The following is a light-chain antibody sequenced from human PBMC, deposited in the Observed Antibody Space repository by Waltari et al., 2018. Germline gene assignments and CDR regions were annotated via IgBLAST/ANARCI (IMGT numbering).Light chain of an antibody. V-gene: IGKV3-15*01. CDR3: QQYYDSYS. Sequence: EIVMTQSAATLSVSPGEGATLSCRASQGVATNLAWYQQKPDQAPRLLIYETSARATDVPARFSGSQYGTEFILTISSLQSEDSALYYCQQYYDSYSFGQGTKLQIK. CDR1: QGVATN. CDR2: ETS. J-gene: IGKJ2*01.